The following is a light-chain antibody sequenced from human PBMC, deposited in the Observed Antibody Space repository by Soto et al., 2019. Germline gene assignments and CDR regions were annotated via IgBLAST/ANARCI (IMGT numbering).Light chain of an antibody. CDR3: NSYTSSSTL. V-gene: IGLV2-14*01. Sequence: QSALTQPASVSGSPGQSITISCAGTSSDVGSYNYVSWYQQHPGKAPKLMIYEVSNRPSGVSSRFSGSKSGNTASLTISGLQAEDEADYYRNSYTSSSTLFGTGTKLTVL. CDR1: SSDVGSYNY. CDR2: EVS. J-gene: IGLJ1*01.